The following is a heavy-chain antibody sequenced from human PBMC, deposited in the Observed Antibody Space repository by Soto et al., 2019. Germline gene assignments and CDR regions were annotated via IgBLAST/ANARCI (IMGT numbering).Heavy chain of an antibody. Sequence: PGGSLRLSCDGSGFNFSDYSMSWVRQAPGKGLEWLSYISLTSSTMYYSASVRGRFTIYRDNAKNSLNLQMDSLREEDTAVYYCVRERRARDHNCGFFYYYGMDVWGQGTTVTVSS. V-gene: IGHV3-48*02. CDR3: VRERRARDHNCGFFYYYGMDV. CDR1: GFNFSDYS. D-gene: IGHD2-21*01. CDR2: ISLTSSTM. J-gene: IGHJ6*02.